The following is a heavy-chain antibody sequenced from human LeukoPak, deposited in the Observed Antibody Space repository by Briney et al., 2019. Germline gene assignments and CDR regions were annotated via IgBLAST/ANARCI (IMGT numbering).Heavy chain of an antibody. Sequence: SETLSLTCAVSGGSFSGHYWNWIRQPPGKGLEWIGEINHGGSTNYNPSLKSRVTISVDTSQNQFSLRLSSVTAADTAVYYCARGGYVTTRGGAAAGFLDYWGQGTLVTVST. J-gene: IGHJ4*02. CDR2: INHGGST. CDR3: ARGGYVTTRGGAAAGFLDY. V-gene: IGHV4-34*01. CDR1: GGSFSGHY. D-gene: IGHD6-13*01.